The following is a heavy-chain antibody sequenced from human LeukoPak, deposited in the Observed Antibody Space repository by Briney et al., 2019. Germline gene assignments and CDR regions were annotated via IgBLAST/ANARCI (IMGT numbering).Heavy chain of an antibody. D-gene: IGHD6-19*01. Sequence: GGSLRLSCAASGFTFSSYSMNWVRQAPGKGLEWVSSISSSSSSINNADSVNGRFTISRDNTKKSLYLQMNSLRAEDTAVYYCAKDGVAVAGTHLYYYYYMDVWGKGTTVTISS. CDR1: GFTFSSYS. CDR2: ISSSSSSI. CDR3: AKDGVAVAGTHLYYYYYMDV. J-gene: IGHJ6*03. V-gene: IGHV3-21*01.